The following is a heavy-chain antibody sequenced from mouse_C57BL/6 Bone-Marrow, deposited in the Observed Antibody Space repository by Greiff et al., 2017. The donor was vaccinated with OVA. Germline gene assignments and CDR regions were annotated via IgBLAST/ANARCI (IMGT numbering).Heavy chain of an antibody. J-gene: IGHJ1*03. Sequence: DVQLQPSGPELVKPGASVKIPCKASGYTFTDYNMDWVKQSHGKSLEWIGDINPNNGGTIYNQKFKGKATLTVDKSSSTAYMELRSLTSEDTAVYYCARGHYGSSPHWYFDVWGTGTTVTVSS. D-gene: IGHD1-1*01. CDR3: ARGHYGSSPHWYFDV. CDR1: GYTFTDYN. CDR2: INPNNGGT. V-gene: IGHV1-18*01.